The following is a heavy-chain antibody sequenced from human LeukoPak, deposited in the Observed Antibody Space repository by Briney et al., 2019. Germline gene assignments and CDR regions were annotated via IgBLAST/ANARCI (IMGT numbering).Heavy chain of an antibody. CDR3: ARHYPPNYYYYGMDV. CDR2: MNPNSGNT. V-gene: IGHV1-8*01. D-gene: IGHD3-10*01. CDR1: GYTFTSYD. J-gene: IGHJ6*02. Sequence: APVKVSCKASGYTFTSYDINWVRQATGQGLEWMGWMNPNSGNTGYAQKFQGRITMTRNTSISTAYLELSSLRSEDTAVYYCARHYPPNYYYYGMDVWGQGTTVTVSS.